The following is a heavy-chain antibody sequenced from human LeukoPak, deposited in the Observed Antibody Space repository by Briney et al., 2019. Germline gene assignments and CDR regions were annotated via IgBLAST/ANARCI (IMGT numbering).Heavy chain of an antibody. V-gene: IGHV1-69*13. D-gene: IGHD4-17*01. CDR2: IIPIFGTA. J-gene: IGHJ4*02. CDR3: ATARDYGDYGYDY. Sequence: ASVKVSCKASGGTFSSYAISWVRQAPGQGLEWMGGIIPIFGTANYAQKFQGRVTITADESTSTAYMELSSLRSEDTAVYYCATARDYGDYGYDYWGQGTLVTVSS. CDR1: GGTFSSYA.